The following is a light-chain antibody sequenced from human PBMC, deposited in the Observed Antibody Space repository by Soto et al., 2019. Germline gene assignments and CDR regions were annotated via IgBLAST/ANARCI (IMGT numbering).Light chain of an antibody. J-gene: IGKJ1*01. Sequence: DIQMTQSPSSLSASLGDRVTITCRASQSISSYLNWYQQKPGQAPRLLIYGASSLQSGVPSRFSGSGSGTDFTLTISSLQPEDFATYYWQQSYRTPWAFGQGTKVEIK. V-gene: IGKV1-39*01. CDR1: QSISSY. CDR3: QQSYRTPWA. CDR2: GAS.